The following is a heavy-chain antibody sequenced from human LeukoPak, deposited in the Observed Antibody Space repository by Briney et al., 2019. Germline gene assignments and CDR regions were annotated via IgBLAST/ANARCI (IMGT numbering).Heavy chain of an antibody. CDR3: AKVPRWLQPFDY. J-gene: IGHJ4*02. Sequence: GGSLRLSCAASGFAFSSYAMSWVRQAPGKGLEWVSAISSSGGSTYYADSVKGRFTISRDNSKNTLYLQMNSLRAEDTAVYYCAKVPRWLQPFDYWGQGTLVTVSS. CDR1: GFAFSSYA. D-gene: IGHD5-24*01. CDR2: ISSSGGST. V-gene: IGHV3-23*01.